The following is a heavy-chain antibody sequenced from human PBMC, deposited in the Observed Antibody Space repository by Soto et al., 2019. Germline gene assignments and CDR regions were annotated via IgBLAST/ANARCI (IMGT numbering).Heavy chain of an antibody. J-gene: IGHJ6*02. CDR1: GGSISSGDYY. CDR2: IYYSGST. CDR3: ARAVAGYYYYGMDV. V-gene: IGHV4-30-4*01. D-gene: IGHD6-19*01. Sequence: PSETLSLTCTVSGGSISSGDYYWSWIRQPPGKGLEWIGYIYYSGSTYYNPSLKSRVTISVDTSKNQFSLKLSSVTDADTAVYYCARAVAGYYYYGMDVWGQGTTVTVSS.